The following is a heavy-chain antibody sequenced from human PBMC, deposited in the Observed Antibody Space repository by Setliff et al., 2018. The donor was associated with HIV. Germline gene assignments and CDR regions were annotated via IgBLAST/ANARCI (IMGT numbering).Heavy chain of an antibody. CDR1: GGSMNLHY. CDR3: ARGHTRNYYGGDYFDY. CDR2: IYSSGST. V-gene: IGHV4-59*11. J-gene: IGHJ4*02. Sequence: SETLSLTCTVAGGSMNLHYWSWSRQPAGKGLEWIGHIYSSGSTSYNPSLESRFSISVDTSKNQFSLRLSSVTAADTAVYSWARGHTRNYYGGDYFDYWGQGSLVTVSS. D-gene: IGHD1-26*01.